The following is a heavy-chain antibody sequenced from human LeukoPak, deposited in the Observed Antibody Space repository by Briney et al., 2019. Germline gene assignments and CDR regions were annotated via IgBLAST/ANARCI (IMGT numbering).Heavy chain of an antibody. Sequence: ASVKVSCKASGYTFTSYYMHWVRQAPGQGLEWMGIINPSGGSTSYAQKFQGRVTMTRDTPTSTVYMELSSLRSEDTAVYYCARDKNDYVWGSYRYFDYWGQGTLVTVSS. D-gene: IGHD3-16*02. CDR2: INPSGGST. CDR1: GYTFTSYY. CDR3: ARDKNDYVWGSYRYFDY. V-gene: IGHV1-46*01. J-gene: IGHJ4*02.